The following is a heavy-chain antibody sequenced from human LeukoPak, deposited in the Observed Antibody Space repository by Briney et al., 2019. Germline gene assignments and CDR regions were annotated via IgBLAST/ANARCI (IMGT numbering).Heavy chain of an antibody. D-gene: IGHD3-22*01. V-gene: IGHV3-7*01. CDR3: ARDKDYYDSSGPAIDY. Sequence: GGSLRLSCAASGFTFSSYWMSWVRQAPGKGLEWVANIKQDGSEKYYVDSVKGRFTISRENAKNSLYLQMNSLRAEDTAVYYCARDKDYYDSSGPAIDYWGQGTLVTVSS. J-gene: IGHJ4*02. CDR1: GFTFSSYW. CDR2: IKQDGSEK.